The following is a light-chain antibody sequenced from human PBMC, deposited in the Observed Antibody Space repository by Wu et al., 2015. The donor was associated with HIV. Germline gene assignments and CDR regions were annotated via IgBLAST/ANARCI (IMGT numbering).Light chain of an antibody. V-gene: IGKV3-15*01. J-gene: IGKJ1*01. Sequence: EIVLTQSPATLSVSPGERATFSCRASLSVSSNLAWYQQKRGQTPRLLIYGASTRATDIPARFSGSGSGTEFTLSISSLQSEDFAVYYCQQYDDWPPTTFGQGTKVDLK. CDR3: QQYDDWPPTT. CDR1: LSVSSN. CDR2: GAS.